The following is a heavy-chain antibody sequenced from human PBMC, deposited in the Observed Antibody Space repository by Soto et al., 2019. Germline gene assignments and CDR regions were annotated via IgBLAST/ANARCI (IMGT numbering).Heavy chain of an antibody. Sequence: GASVKVSCKASGYTFTSYGISWVRQAPGQGLEWMGWISAYNGNTNYAQKLQGRVTMTTDTSTSTAYMELSSLRSEDTAVYYCAGRTYYDFWSGYRPHYYYYGMDVWGQGTTVTVSS. CDR3: AGRTYYDFWSGYRPHYYYYGMDV. CDR2: ISAYNGNT. V-gene: IGHV1-18*04. D-gene: IGHD3-3*01. CDR1: GYTFTSYG. J-gene: IGHJ6*02.